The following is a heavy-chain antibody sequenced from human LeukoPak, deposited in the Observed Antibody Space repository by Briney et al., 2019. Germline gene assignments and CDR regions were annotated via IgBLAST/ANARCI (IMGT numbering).Heavy chain of an antibody. CDR3: ACSGGSFDHPLFDY. D-gene: IGHD2-15*01. CDR2: IIPIFGTA. CDR1: GGTFSSYA. Sequence: GASVKVSCKASGGTFSSYAISWVRQAPGQGLEWMGKIIPIFGTANYAQKFQGRVTITTDESTSTAYMELSSLRSEDTAVYYCACSGGSFDHPLFDYWGQGTLVTVSS. J-gene: IGHJ4*02. V-gene: IGHV1-69*05.